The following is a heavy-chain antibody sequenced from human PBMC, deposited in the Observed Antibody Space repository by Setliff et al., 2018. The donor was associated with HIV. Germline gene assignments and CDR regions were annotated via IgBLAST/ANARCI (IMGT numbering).Heavy chain of an antibody. D-gene: IGHD5-18*01. J-gene: IGHJ4*02. V-gene: IGHV1-3*01. Sequence: ASVKVSCKASGYRFTGFAIHWVRQAPGQRFEWMGWINAGTGNTKYSQKFQDRVTISRDIYENTGYMELTSLRSEDTAIYYCARSLREYSYGSPDYWGPGTLVTVTS. CDR3: ARSLREYSYGSPDY. CDR1: GYRFTGFA. CDR2: INAGTGNT.